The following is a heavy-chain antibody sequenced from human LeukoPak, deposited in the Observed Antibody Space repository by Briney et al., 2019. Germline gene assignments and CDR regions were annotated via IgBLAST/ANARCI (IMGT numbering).Heavy chain of an antibody. D-gene: IGHD6-6*01. Sequence: GGSLRLSCAASGFTFSAYGMHWVRQAPGKGLEWVSGISWNSGSIGYADSVKGRFTISRDNAKNSLYLQMNSLRAEDTALYYCAKDIGSSDYYYMDVWGKGTTVTVSS. CDR1: GFTFSAYG. CDR2: ISWNSGSI. J-gene: IGHJ6*03. V-gene: IGHV3-9*01. CDR3: AKDIGSSDYYYMDV.